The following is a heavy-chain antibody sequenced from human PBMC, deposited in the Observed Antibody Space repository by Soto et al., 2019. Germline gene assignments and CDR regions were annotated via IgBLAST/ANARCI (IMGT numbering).Heavy chain of an antibody. CDR2: IYHSGST. CDR3: ARDNGYSYGYTLDH. CDR1: GGSVSSGGYS. V-gene: IGHV4-30-2*01. D-gene: IGHD5-18*01. Sequence: SETLSLTCAVSGGSVSSGGYSWIWIRQPPGKGLEWIGYIYHSGSTYYNPSLKSRVTISVDTSKNQFSLKLNSVTAADTAVYYCARDNGYSYGYTLDHWGQGTLVTVSS. J-gene: IGHJ4*02.